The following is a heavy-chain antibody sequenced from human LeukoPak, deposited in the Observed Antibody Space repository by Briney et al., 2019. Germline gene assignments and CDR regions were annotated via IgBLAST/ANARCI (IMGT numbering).Heavy chain of an antibody. V-gene: IGHV5-10-1*01. D-gene: IGHD2-21*01. CDR3: ARHVDSAGGARFVVAFDI. CDR1: GGTFSSYA. J-gene: IGHJ3*02. CDR2: VHPSDSYT. Sequence: ASVKVSCKASGGTFSSYAISWVRQMPGKGLEWMGRVHPSDSYTKYSPSFQGHVSISADKSISTAYLQWSSLRASGAAMYYCARHVDSAGGARFVVAFDIWGQGTLVTVSS.